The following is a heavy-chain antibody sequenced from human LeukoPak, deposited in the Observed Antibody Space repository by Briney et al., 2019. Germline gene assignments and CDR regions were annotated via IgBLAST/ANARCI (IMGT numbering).Heavy chain of an antibody. CDR3: ARDPLGGSYSDY. D-gene: IGHD1-26*01. Sequence: SETLSLTCTVSGGSITTHYWSWIRQPPGKGLEWIGYISYSGSSSYNPSLRSRVTMSLDTSKNQFSLELSSVPAADTAIYYCARDPLGGSYSDYWGQGTLVTVSS. CDR2: ISYSGSS. CDR1: GGSITTHY. J-gene: IGHJ4*02. V-gene: IGHV4-59*11.